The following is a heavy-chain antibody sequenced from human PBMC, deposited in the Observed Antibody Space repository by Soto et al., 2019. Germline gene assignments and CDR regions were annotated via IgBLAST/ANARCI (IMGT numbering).Heavy chain of an antibody. D-gene: IGHD6-19*01. CDR3: ARSIRIAVAGYYYYYGMDV. Sequence: EVQLVESGGGLVQPGGSLRLSCAASGFTFSSYWMHWVRQAPGKGLVWVSRINSDGSSTSYADSVKGRFTISRDNAKNTLYLQMNSLRAEDTAVYYCARSIRIAVAGYYYYYGMDVWGQGTTVTVSS. V-gene: IGHV3-74*01. CDR1: GFTFSSYW. J-gene: IGHJ6*02. CDR2: INSDGSST.